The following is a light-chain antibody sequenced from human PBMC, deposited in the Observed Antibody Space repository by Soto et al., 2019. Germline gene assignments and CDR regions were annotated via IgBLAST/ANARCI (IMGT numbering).Light chain of an antibody. V-gene: IGKV3-20*01. Sequence: EIVLTQSPGTLSLSPGERATLSCRASQTISSSHLAWYQQNPGQAPRLLIFGASTRATGIPDRFSASGSGTDFTLTISRLEPEDFVMYYCHLYGSSPPWRVGKRTKVEIK. CDR3: HLYGSSPPWR. CDR1: QTISSSH. CDR2: GAS. J-gene: IGKJ1*01.